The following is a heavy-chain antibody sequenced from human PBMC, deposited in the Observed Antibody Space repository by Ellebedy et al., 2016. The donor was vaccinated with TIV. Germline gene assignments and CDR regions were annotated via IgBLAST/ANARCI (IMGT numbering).Heavy chain of an antibody. CDR2: VYHTGHT. Sequence: MPSETLSLTCGVSRDSINNDNFWSWVRQPPGRGLEWIGEVYHTGHTNYNPSLRSRVTITVDKSKGQFSLTLRSMNAADTAVYFCARDWTRGGGYIPHWFDPWGQGTLVTVSS. D-gene: IGHD5-24*01. V-gene: IGHV4-4*02. CDR1: RDSINNDNF. J-gene: IGHJ5*02. CDR3: ARDWTRGGGYIPHWFDP.